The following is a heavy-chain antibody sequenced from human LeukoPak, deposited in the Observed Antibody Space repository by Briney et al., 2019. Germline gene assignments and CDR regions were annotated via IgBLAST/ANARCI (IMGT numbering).Heavy chain of an antibody. V-gene: IGHV4-30-4*07. CDR3: ARAGCGGSCYGREAYSYGPTPFDFDY. D-gene: IGHD2-15*01. J-gene: IGHJ4*02. Sequence: SETLSLTCAVSGGSISSGGYSWSWIRQPPGKGLEWIGYIYYSGSTYYNPSLKSRVTISVDTSKNQFSLKLSSVTAADTAVYYCARAGCGGSCYGREAYSYGPTPFDFDYWGQGTLVTVSS. CDR1: GGSISSGGYS. CDR2: IYYSGST.